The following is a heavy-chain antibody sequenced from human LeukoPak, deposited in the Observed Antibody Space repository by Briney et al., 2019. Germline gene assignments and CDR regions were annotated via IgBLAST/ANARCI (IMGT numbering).Heavy chain of an antibody. CDR2: INPSGGST. Sequence: ASVKVSCTASGYTFTSYYMHWVRQAPGQGLEWMGIINPSGGSTSYAQKFQGRVTMTRDTSTSTVYMELSSLRPEDTAVYYCASQSGYSGYDPGDGWFDPWGQGTLVTVSS. D-gene: IGHD5-12*01. J-gene: IGHJ5*02. CDR3: ASQSGYSGYDPGDGWFDP. CDR1: GYTFTSYY. V-gene: IGHV1-46*01.